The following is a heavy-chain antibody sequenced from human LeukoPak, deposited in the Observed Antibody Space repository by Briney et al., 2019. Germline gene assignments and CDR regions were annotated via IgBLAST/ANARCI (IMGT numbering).Heavy chain of an antibody. CDR1: GFTFSDYY. Sequence: GGSLRLSCAASGFTFSDYYMSWIRQAPGKGLEWASYISSSGSNIYYADSVKGRFTISRDNAKNSLYLQMNSLRAEDTAVYYCARGLRSDIGYDSSGYYFDYWGQGTLVTVSS. CDR3: ARGLRSDIGYDSSGYYFDY. J-gene: IGHJ4*02. CDR2: ISSSGSNI. V-gene: IGHV3-11*04. D-gene: IGHD3-22*01.